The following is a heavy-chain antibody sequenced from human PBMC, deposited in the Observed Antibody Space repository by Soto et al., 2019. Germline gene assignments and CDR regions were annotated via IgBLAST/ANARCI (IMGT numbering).Heavy chain of an antibody. J-gene: IGHJ4*01. CDR2: ISHDGKKK. D-gene: IGHD3-9*01. CDR3: AKTATYFDDYHNTGYSSEDY. Sequence: GGSVRLSCTVSGLAYNDVGLHWVRQTPGKGLEWVAIISHDGKKKFYADSVKGRFTVSRDNSRNTLYLQMTRLGSADTALYFCAKTATYFDDYHNTGYSSEDYWGRGTMVTVSS. V-gene: IGHV3-30*18. CDR1: GLAYNDVG.